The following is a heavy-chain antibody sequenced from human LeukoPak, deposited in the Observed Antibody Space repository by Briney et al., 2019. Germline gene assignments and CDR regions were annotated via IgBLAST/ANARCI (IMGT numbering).Heavy chain of an antibody. J-gene: IGHJ4*02. D-gene: IGHD2-2*01. Sequence: GGSLRLSCAASGFTFDDYAVHWVRQAPGKGLEWVSGISWNSGSIGYADSVKGRFTISRDNAKNSLYLQMNSLRAEDTALYYCAKEYASVDYWGQGTLVTVSS. CDR1: GFTFDDYA. V-gene: IGHV3-9*01. CDR2: ISWNSGSI. CDR3: AKEYASVDY.